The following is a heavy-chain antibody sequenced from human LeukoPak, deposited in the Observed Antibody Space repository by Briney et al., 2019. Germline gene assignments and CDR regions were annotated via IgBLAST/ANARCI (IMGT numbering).Heavy chain of an antibody. J-gene: IGHJ4*02. V-gene: IGHV3-73*01. CDR3: APPPVGGYTGDDPFDY. CDR2: IRDKANSYAT. D-gene: IGHD5-12*01. CDR1: GFIFSNSA. Sequence: GGSLKLSCAASGFIFSNSAMHWVRQAPGKGLEWVGQIRDKANSYATDYGASLEGRFTISRDDSKSTVYLQMNSLKTEDTAVYYCAPPPVGGYTGDDPFDYWGQGTLVTVFS.